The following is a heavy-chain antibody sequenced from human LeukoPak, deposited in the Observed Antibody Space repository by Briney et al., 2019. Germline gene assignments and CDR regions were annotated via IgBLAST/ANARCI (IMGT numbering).Heavy chain of an antibody. CDR1: GFAFSSYA. J-gene: IGHJ4*02. CDR2: ISKSDGST. V-gene: IGHV3-23*01. Sequence: SGGSLRLSCAASGFAFSSYAMTWVRQAPGKGLAWVSSISKSDGSTYYADSVKGRFTISRDNSKNTVYLHMDSLRVEDTAIYYCAGGALIPDFRGQGTLVNVSS. D-gene: IGHD2-21*01. CDR3: AGGALIPDF.